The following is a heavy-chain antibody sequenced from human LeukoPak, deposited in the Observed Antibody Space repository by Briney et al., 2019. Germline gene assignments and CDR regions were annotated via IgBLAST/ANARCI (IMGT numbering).Heavy chain of an antibody. CDR3: AKDYGSGSYSLDY. J-gene: IGHJ4*02. V-gene: IGHV3-30*02. D-gene: IGHD3-10*01. CDR2: TLYDGGNK. CDR1: GFTFSNYN. Sequence: GGSLRLSCAASGFTFSNYNMHWARQAPGKGLEWVAFTLYDGGNKYYADSVKGRFTISRDNSKNTLYLQMNSLRPEDTAVYYCAKDYGSGSYSLDYWGQGTLVTVSS.